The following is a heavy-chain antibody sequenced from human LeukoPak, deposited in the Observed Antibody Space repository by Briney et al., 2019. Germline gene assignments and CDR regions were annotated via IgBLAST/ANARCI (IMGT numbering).Heavy chain of an antibody. D-gene: IGHD3-10*01. CDR3: ARESPDYYGSGSYPTAPFDY. CDR2: INSDGSST. Sequence: GGSLRLSCAASGFTFSSYWMHWVRQAPGKGLVWVSRINSDGSSTSYADSVKGRFTISRDNAKNTLYLQMNSLRAEDTAVYYCARESPDYYGSGSYPTAPFDYWGQGTLVTVSS. CDR1: GFTFSSYW. V-gene: IGHV3-74*01. J-gene: IGHJ4*02.